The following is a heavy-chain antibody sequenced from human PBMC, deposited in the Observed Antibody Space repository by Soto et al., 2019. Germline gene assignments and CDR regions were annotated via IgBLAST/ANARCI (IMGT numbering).Heavy chain of an antibody. V-gene: IGHV3-7*01. CDR3: ARLHSYCGGDCYYPFDP. D-gene: IGHD2-21*01. CDR2: IKQDGSEK. CDR1: GFTFSSYW. Sequence: EVQLVESGGGLVQPGGSLRLSCAASGFTFSSYWMSWVRQAPGKGLEWVANIKQDGSEKYYVDSVKGRFTISRENAKNSLYLQMNSLRAEDTAVYYCARLHSYCGGDCYYPFDPWGQGTLVTVSS. J-gene: IGHJ5*02.